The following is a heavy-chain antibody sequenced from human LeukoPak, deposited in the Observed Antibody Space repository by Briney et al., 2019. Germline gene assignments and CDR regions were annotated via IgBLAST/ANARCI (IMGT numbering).Heavy chain of an antibody. V-gene: IGHV4-4*07. Sequence: PSETLSLTCTVSGGSISIYYWSWIRQPAGKGLEWIGRIYSSGSTNYNPSLKSRVTMSVDTSKNQLSLKLSSVTAADTAVYYCARGGGYGDYEYFQHWGQGTLVTVSS. CDR2: IYSSGST. CDR1: GGSISIYY. CDR3: ARGGGYGDYEYFQH. D-gene: IGHD4-17*01. J-gene: IGHJ1*01.